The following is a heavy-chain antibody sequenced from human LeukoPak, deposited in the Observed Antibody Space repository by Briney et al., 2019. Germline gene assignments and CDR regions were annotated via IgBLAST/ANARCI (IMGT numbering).Heavy chain of an antibody. CDR2: ISYDGSNK. V-gene: IGHV3-30*18. D-gene: IGHD1-1*01. J-gene: IGHJ5*02. CDR1: GFIFSSYG. CDR3: AKGLLHDPSWFDP. Sequence: GRSLRLSCAASGFIFSSYGMHGVRQAPGKGLEWVAVISYDGSNKYYADFVKGRFTIYSANYKNTLYLQMNSLRAEDTAVYYCAKGLLHDPSWFDPWGQGTMVTVSS.